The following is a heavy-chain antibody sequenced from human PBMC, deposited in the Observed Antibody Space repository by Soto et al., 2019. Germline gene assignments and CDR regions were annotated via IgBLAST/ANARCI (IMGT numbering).Heavy chain of an antibody. CDR3: ARDQSVGQTLYYYTDV. Sequence: EVQLVESGGGLIQPGGSLRLSCAASGFNFGRYAMNWVRQAPGKGLEWVSYISASSANIKYADSVKGRFTISRDNAKNSLYLQMDSLRAEDMAVYYCARDQSVGQTLYYYTDVWGKGTTVTVSS. CDR1: GFNFGRYA. CDR2: ISASSANI. V-gene: IGHV3-48*01. D-gene: IGHD2-15*01. J-gene: IGHJ6*03.